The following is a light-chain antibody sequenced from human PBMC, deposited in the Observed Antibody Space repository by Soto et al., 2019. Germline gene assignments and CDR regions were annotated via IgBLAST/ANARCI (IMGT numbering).Light chain of an antibody. CDR2: EVS. CDR3: TSYLYCSGHFV. Sequence: QSVPTQPASVPGSPGQSITISCTESSSDFTNYHYVSWYRQHPGKAPKLIIHEVSHRPPGVSNRFSGSKSGNTASLTITGLQAEDEADYYCTSYLYCSGHFVFGTGTKVTVL. CDR1: SSDFTNYHY. V-gene: IGLV2-14*01. J-gene: IGLJ1*01.